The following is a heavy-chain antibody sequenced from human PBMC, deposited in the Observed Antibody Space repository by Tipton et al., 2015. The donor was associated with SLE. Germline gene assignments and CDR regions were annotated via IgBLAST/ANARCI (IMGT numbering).Heavy chain of an antibody. CDR3: ARVPFYYYYYMDV. J-gene: IGHJ6*03. V-gene: IGHV4-59*01. CDR1: GGSISSYY. CDR2: IYYSGGT. Sequence: TLSLTCAVSGGSISSYYWSWIRQPPGKGLEWIGYIYYSGGTNYNPSLKSRVTISVDTSKNQFSLKLSSVTAADTAVYYCARVPFYYYYYMDVWGKGTTVTVSS.